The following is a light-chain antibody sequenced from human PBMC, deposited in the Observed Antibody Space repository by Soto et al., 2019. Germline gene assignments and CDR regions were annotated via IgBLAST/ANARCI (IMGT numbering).Light chain of an antibody. CDR2: ESS. CDR1: QSVGSTY. Sequence: EILLTQSPGTLSLSPGERATLSCRTSQSVGSTYLAWYQQKPGQAPRLLIYESSRRATGIPDRFSGSGAGTELTLIIIRLEPEDFSVSYCQQFGTSPRYTFGQGTKLEI. J-gene: IGKJ2*01. V-gene: IGKV3-20*01. CDR3: QQFGTSPRYT.